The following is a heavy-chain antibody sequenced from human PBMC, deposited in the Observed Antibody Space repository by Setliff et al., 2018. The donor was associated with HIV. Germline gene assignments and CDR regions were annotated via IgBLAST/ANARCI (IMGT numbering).Heavy chain of an antibody. Sequence: SGGSLRLSCAASGFTFSSYAMSWVRQAPGKGLEWVSAISGSGGSTYYADSVKGRFTVSRDNSKNTLYLQMNSLRGEDTAVYYCSRHLGYCSTTNSCWGQGTPVTVSS. CDR3: SRHLGYCSTTNSC. D-gene: IGHD2-2*03. CDR1: GFTFSSYA. J-gene: IGHJ4*02. V-gene: IGHV3-23*01. CDR2: ISGSGGST.